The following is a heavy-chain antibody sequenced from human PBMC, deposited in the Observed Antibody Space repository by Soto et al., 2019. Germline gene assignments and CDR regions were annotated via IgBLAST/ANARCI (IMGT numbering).Heavy chain of an antibody. D-gene: IGHD3-10*01. Sequence: QVQLVQSGAEVKKPGSSVRVSCKASGDTFSFYSINWVRQAPGLGLEWMGRIKPILSMSNYAQRFQGRVMVTADKSTSTAYMELSSLRSEDTAMYYCASSYGSGYRAFDYWGQGALVTVSS. CDR2: IKPILSMS. CDR1: GDTFSFYS. CDR3: ASSYGSGYRAFDY. V-gene: IGHV1-69*02. J-gene: IGHJ4*02.